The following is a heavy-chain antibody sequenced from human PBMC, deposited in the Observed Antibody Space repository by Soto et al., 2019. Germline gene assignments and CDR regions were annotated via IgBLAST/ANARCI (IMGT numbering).Heavy chain of an antibody. V-gene: IGHV1-69*13. CDR3: ARELSRAARPLYYYYYGMDV. CDR2: IIPIFGTA. D-gene: IGHD6-6*01. Sequence: SGKVSCKASGGTFSSYAISWVRQAPGQGLEWMGGIIPIFGTANYAQKFQGRVTITADESTSTAYMELSSLRSEDTAVYYCARELSRAARPLYYYYYGMDVWGQGTTVTVS. J-gene: IGHJ6*02. CDR1: GGTFSSYA.